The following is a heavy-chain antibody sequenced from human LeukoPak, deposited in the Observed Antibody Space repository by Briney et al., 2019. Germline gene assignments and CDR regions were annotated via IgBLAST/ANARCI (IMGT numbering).Heavy chain of an antibody. Sequence: SETLSLTCTVSGGSLSSGGYYWSWIRQHPGKGLEWIGYIYYSGSTYYNPSLKSRVTISVDTSKYQFSLKLSSVTAADTAVYYCARGRAYYDFWSGYYPESDFDYWGQGTLVTVSS. CDR3: ARGRAYYDFWSGYYPESDFDY. V-gene: IGHV4-31*03. J-gene: IGHJ4*02. CDR2: IYYSGST. CDR1: GGSLSSGGYY. D-gene: IGHD3-3*01.